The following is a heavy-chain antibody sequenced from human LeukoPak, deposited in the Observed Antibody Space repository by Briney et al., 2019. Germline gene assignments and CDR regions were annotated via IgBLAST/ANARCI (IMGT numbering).Heavy chain of an antibody. J-gene: IGHJ6*03. D-gene: IGHD1-26*01. CDR3: ARDESLREWELQYMDV. CDR2: IKQDGSEK. Sequence: GGSLRLSCATSGFTFSNYWMSWVRQAPGKGLEWVANIKQDGSEKYYMDSVVGRFTISRDNARNSMYLQMNSLRAEDTAVYYCARDESLREWELQYMDVWGKGTTVTVSS. V-gene: IGHV3-7*01. CDR1: GFTFSNYW.